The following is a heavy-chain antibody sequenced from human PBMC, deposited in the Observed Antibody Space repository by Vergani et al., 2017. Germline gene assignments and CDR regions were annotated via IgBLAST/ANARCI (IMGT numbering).Heavy chain of an antibody. CDR3: ARQNPYGSAHVDF. J-gene: IGHJ4*02. Sequence: QVDLQESGPGLVKSSETLSLNCAVSGYSVGSGYYWGWTRQPPGRGLEWIGCVHRNGNTYYTSFLRCRATSSRDTSKNQFSLRLPSVTAADTAVYYCARQNPYGSAHVDFWGRGVLVTVSA. D-gene: IGHD3-10*01. V-gene: IGHV4-38-2*01. CDR2: VHRNGNT. CDR1: GYSVGSGYY.